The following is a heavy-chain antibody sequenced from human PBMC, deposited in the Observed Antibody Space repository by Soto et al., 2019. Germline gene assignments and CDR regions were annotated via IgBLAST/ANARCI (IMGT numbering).Heavy chain of an antibody. Sequence: QVQVVQSGAEEKKPGASVKVSCTASGYTFTGYAMHWVRQAPGQRLEWMGWINAGNGNTKYSQKFQGKVTITRYTSAIPSSKELSCLRSLVTAVYSSSTALPVPADFSYCAQVTLVTVSS. V-gene: IGHV1-3*05. CDR1: GYTFTGYA. D-gene: IGHD3-10*02. CDR2: INAGNGNT. CDR3: STALPVPADFSY. J-gene: IGHJ4*02.